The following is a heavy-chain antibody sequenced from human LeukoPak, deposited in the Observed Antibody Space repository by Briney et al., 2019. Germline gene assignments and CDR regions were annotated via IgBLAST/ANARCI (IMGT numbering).Heavy chain of an antibody. J-gene: IGHJ3*02. CDR3: AKPYYYDGSGYYVDAFDI. Sequence: GGSLRLSCAASGFTFSSYAMSWVRQAPGKGLEWVSAIRGSGGSTYYADSVKGRFTISRDNSKNTLYLQMNSLRAEDTAVYYCAKPYYYDGSGYYVDAFDIWGQGTMVTVSS. D-gene: IGHD3-22*01. CDR2: IRGSGGST. V-gene: IGHV3-23*01. CDR1: GFTFSSYA.